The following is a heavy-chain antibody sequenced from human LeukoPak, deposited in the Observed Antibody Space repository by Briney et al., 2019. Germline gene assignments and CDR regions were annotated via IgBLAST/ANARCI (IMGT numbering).Heavy chain of an antibody. D-gene: IGHD6-6*01. CDR2: IYHSGST. J-gene: IGHJ4*02. CDR3: AREGTTRPLDY. V-gene: IGHV4-30-2*01. Sequence: SETLSLTCTVSGGSISSGGYYWSWIRQPPGKGLEWIGYIYHSGSTNYNPSLKSRVTMSVDTSKNQFSLNLTSVTVADTAVYYCAREGTTRPLDYWGQGTLVTVSS. CDR1: GGSISSGGYY.